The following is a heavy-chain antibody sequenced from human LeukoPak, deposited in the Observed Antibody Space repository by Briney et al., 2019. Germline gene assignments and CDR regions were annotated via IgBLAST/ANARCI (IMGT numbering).Heavy chain of an antibody. CDR1: GYTFSRYG. D-gene: IGHD3-10*01. J-gene: IGHJ4*02. Sequence: ASVKVSCKASGYTFSRYGISWVRQAPGQGLEWMGWISAYNGNTNYAQKLQGRVTMTTDTSTSTAYMELRSLRSDDTAVYYCARNYYGSGKGGIDYWGQGTLVTVSS. V-gene: IGHV1-18*01. CDR3: ARNYYGSGKGGIDY. CDR2: ISAYNGNT.